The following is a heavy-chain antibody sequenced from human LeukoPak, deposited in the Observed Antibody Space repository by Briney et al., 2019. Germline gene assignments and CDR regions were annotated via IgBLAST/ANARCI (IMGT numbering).Heavy chain of an antibody. V-gene: IGHV3-30*04. D-gene: IGHD4-17*01. Sequence: GRSLRLSCAASGFTFSSYAMHWVRQAPGKGLEWVAVISYDGSNKYYADSVKGRFTISRDNSKNTLYLQMNSLRAEDTAVYYCARDPGVTVTVDAFDIWGQGTMVTVSS. CDR3: ARDPGVTVTVDAFDI. CDR1: GFTFSSYA. CDR2: ISYDGSNK. J-gene: IGHJ3*02.